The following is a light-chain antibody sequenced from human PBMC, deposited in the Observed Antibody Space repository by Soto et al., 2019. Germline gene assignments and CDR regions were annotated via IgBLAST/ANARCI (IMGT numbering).Light chain of an antibody. CDR1: QNIGNY. Sequence: EIVLTQSPATLSLSPGERATLSCRASQNIGNYLTWFQQKPGQAPRLLIYDVSNRATGVPATFSGSGSGTDFTLTISSLEPEDFAVYYCQQRSNWPLTFGGGTRWIS. CDR2: DVS. V-gene: IGKV3-11*01. CDR3: QQRSNWPLT. J-gene: IGKJ4*01.